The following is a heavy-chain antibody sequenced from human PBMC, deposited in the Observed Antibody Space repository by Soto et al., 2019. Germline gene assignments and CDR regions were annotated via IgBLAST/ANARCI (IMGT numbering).Heavy chain of an antibody. CDR3: ARGLKGRFANYYMDV. CDR2: IIPNLDIT. V-gene: IGHV1-69*10. J-gene: IGHJ6*03. Sequence: SVKVSCKASGYTFSNYYMHWVRQAPGQGLEWMGGIIPNLDITYYAQKFQGRVTITADKSTSTAYMELSSLRSEDTAVYYCARGLKGRFANYYMDVWGKGTTVTVSS. D-gene: IGHD3-3*01. CDR1: GYTFSNYY.